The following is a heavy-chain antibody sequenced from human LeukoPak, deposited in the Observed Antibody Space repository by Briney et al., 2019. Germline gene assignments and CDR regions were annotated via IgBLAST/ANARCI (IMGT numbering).Heavy chain of an antibody. J-gene: IGHJ5*01. CDR1: GGTCSIYA. V-gene: IGHV1-69*05. Sequence: ASVKVSCKASGGTCSIYAISWVRQAPGQGLEWMGGIIPIFGTANYSQKFQGRITITTDESTSTAYMELSSLRSEDTAVYYCARGWFFGVVILSWFDPWGQGTLVTVSS. D-gene: IGHD3-3*01. CDR2: IIPIFGTA. CDR3: ARGWFFGVVILSWFDP.